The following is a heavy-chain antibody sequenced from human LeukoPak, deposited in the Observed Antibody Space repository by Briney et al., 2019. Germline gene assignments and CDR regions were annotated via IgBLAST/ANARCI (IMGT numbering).Heavy chain of an antibody. J-gene: IGHJ5*02. CDR1: GFNFSSGA. CDR2: ISHDGSHK. CDR3: ARDGLLRSFDWMSVALLGHNWFDP. V-gene: IGHV3-30*04. D-gene: IGHD3-9*01. Sequence: GGSLRLSCAASGFNFSSGAMHWVRQGPLKGLEWLAVISHDGSHKYYADSVKARFIVSRDNSNNTLFLQMNSLGPEDTAVCYCARDGLLRSFDWMSVALLGHNWFDPWGQGTRVTVSS.